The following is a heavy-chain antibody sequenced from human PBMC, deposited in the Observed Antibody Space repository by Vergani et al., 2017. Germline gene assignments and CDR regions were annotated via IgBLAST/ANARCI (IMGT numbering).Heavy chain of an antibody. D-gene: IGHD3-10*01. CDR3: ARYYYGSGSYYSNEGDAFDI. CDR2: IYPGDSET. V-gene: IGHV5-51*01. Sequence: EVQLVQSGAEVKKPGESLKISCKGSGYSFTSYWIGWVRQMPGKGLEWMGIIYPGDSETRYSPSFQGQVTISADKSISTAYLQWSSLKASDTAMYYCARYYYGSGSYYSNEGDAFDIWGQGTMVTVSS. J-gene: IGHJ3*02. CDR1: GYSFTSYW.